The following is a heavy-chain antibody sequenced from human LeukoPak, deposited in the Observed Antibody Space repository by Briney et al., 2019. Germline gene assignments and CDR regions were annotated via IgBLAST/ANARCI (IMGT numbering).Heavy chain of an antibody. CDR2: IYYSGTT. V-gene: IGHV4-30-4*02. D-gene: IGHD3-16*01. CDR3: ARAVISFGAAVAKGFDC. CDR1: GGSISSADYY. J-gene: IGHJ4*02. Sequence: PSETLSLTCTVSGGSISSADYYWSWFRQPPGKGLEWIGYIYYSGTTYYNPSLRSRVTLSVDTSKNQFSLELSSVTAADTAVYYCARAVISFGAAVAKGFDCWGQGTLVTVSS.